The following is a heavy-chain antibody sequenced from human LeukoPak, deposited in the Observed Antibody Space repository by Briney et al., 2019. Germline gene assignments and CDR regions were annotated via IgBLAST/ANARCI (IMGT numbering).Heavy chain of an antibody. J-gene: IGHJ4*02. Sequence: ASVKVSCKASGYTFASYYMHRVRQAPGQGLEWMGIINPSGGSTSYAQKFQGRVTMTRDTSISTAYMELSRLRSDDTAVYYCARERYCSGGSCYKFGYWGQGTLVTVSS. CDR3: ARERYCSGGSCYKFGY. V-gene: IGHV1-46*01. CDR1: GYTFASYY. CDR2: INPSGGST. D-gene: IGHD2-15*01.